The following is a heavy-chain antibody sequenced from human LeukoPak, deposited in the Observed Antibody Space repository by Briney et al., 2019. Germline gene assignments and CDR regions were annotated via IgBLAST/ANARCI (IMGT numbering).Heavy chain of an antibody. Sequence: GESLKISCKGSGYRFASYWISWVRQMPGKGLEWMGTIDPSDSYTKYSPSFQGHVTISADRSISTAYLQWSSLTASDTAMYYCARRIAAAGTSLGMDVWGQGTTVTVSS. D-gene: IGHD6-13*01. J-gene: IGHJ6*02. CDR3: ARRIAAAGTSLGMDV. CDR2: IDPSDSYT. CDR1: GYRFASYW. V-gene: IGHV5-10-1*01.